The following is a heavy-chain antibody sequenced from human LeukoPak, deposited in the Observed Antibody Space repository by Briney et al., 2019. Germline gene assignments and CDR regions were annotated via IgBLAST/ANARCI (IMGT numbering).Heavy chain of an antibody. D-gene: IGHD2-21*01. CDR2: INHSGST. CDR1: GGSFSGYY. V-gene: IGHV4-34*01. Sequence: PSETLSLTCAVYGGSFSGYYWSWIRQPPGKGLEWIGEINHSGSTNYNPSLKSRVTISVDTSKNQFSLKLSSVTAADTAVYYCARAHPFQSNWFDPWAREPWSPSPQ. CDR3: ARAHPFQSNWFDP. J-gene: IGHJ5*02.